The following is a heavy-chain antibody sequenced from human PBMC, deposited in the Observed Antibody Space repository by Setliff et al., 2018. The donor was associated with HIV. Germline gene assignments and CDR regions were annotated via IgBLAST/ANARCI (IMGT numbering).Heavy chain of an antibody. CDR3: ARDPPGSGFHLDY. J-gene: IGHJ4*02. D-gene: IGHD5-12*01. V-gene: IGHV3-48*01. CDR2: ISSKRTSI. Sequence: GGSLRLSCEASGFSFDDYCMNWVRQAPGKGLEWVSYISSKRTSIYYADSVKGRFTISRDNSKNTMYLQMNTLRVEDTAVYYCARDPPGSGFHLDYWGQGTPVTVSS. CDR1: GFSFDDYC.